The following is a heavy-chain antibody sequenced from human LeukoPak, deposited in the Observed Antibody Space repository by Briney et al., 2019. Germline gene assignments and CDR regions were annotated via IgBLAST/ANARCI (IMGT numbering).Heavy chain of an antibody. CDR1: GFTFSDSF. J-gene: IGHJ4*02. V-gene: IGHV3-72*01. CDR2: SRNKADSYTA. CDR3: ATSSWYRLAY. Sequence: GGSLRLSCAASGFTFSDSFMSWVRQSPGKGLEWVGRSRNKADSYTAEYAASVKGRFTISRDESKNSLYLQISSLETEDAAVYYCATSSWYRLAYWGQGSLVTVSS. D-gene: IGHD6-13*01.